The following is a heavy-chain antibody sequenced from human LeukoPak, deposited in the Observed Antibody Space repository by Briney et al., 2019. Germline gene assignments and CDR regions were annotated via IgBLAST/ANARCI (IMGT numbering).Heavy chain of an antibody. J-gene: IGHJ5*02. V-gene: IGHV3-15*07. CDR1: GFSFSDAW. CDR2: IRRNSDGGTI. CDR3: ATDFYDTT. Sequence: GGSLRLSCATSGFSFSDAWMNWVRQAPGKGLEWDGRIRRNSDGGTIDYAAPVKGRFALSRDDSKNTLYLHMSSLQTEDTAVYYCATDFYDTTWGQGTLVTVSS. D-gene: IGHD3-22*01.